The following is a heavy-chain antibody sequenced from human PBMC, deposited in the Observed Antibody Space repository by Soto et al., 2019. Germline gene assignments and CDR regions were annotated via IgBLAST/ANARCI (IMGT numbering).Heavy chain of an antibody. CDR3: ASHFWSGPFDY. CDR2: IYHSGSN. V-gene: IGHV4-30-2*01. Sequence: QLQLQESGSGLVKPSQTLSLTCAVSGGSISSGGYSWSWIRQPPGKGLEWIGYIYHSGSNYYNPSLKSRVTISVDRSKNQFSLKLSSVTAADTAVYYCASHFWSGPFDYWGQGTLVTVSS. J-gene: IGHJ4*02. D-gene: IGHD3-3*02. CDR1: GGSISSGGYS.